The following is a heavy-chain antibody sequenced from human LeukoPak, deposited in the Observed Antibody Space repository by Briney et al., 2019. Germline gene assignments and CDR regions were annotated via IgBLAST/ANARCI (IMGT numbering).Heavy chain of an antibody. D-gene: IGHD3-10*01. CDR2: ISYDGSNK. CDR1: GFTFSSYG. J-gene: IGHJ6*03. Sequence: GGSLRLSCAASGFTFSSYGMHWVRQAPGKGLEWVAVISYDGSNKYYADSVKGRFTISRDNSKNTLYLQMNSLRAEDTAVYYCAKDGVLWFGEASARYYYYMDVWGKGTTVTVSS. V-gene: IGHV3-30*18. CDR3: AKDGVLWFGEASARYYYYMDV.